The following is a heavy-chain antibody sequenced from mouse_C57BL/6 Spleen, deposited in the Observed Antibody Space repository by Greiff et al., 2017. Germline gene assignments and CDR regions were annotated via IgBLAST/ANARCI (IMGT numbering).Heavy chain of an antibody. V-gene: IGHV1-18*01. D-gene: IGHD2-5*01. CDR1: GYTFTDYN. CDR2: INPNNGGT. J-gene: IGHJ4*01. Sequence: VQLQQSGPELVKPGASVKISCKASGYTFTDYNMDWVKQSHGQSLEWIGDINPNNGGTIYNQKFKGKATLTVDKSSSTAYMKLRSLTSEDTAVYYCAREYPNSNSYAMDYWGQGTSVTVSS. CDR3: AREYPNSNSYAMDY.